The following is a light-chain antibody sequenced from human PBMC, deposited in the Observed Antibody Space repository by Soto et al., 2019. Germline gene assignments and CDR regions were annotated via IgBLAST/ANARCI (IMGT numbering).Light chain of an antibody. CDR2: DVS. CDR3: TSYTSSSTLVV. J-gene: IGLJ2*01. V-gene: IGLV2-14*01. CDR1: SSDVGGYNY. Sequence: QSALTQPASASRSPGQPITIWSTGTSSDVGGYNYVSWYQQHPGKVPKLMIYDVSKRPSGVSNRFSASESGNTASLTISGLQTEDEADYYCTSYTSSSTLVVFGGGTKLTVL.